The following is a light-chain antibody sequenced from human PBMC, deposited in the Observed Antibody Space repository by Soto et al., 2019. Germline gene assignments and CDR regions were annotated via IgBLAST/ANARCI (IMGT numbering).Light chain of an antibody. CDR2: DVS. V-gene: IGLV2-14*03. CDR1: SSDVGSFNY. CDR3: ISYTGSSTLSV. Sequence: QSALTQPASVSGSPGQSITISCIGISSDVGSFNYVSWHQHHPGKAPKLMIYDVSNRPSGVGIRSSDSKSGNTASLAISGLQAEDEDDYCIISYTGSSTLSVFRTGTKVTVL. J-gene: IGLJ1*01.